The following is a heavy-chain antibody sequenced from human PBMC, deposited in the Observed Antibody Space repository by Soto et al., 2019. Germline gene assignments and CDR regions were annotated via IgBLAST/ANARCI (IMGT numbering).Heavy chain of an antibody. J-gene: IGHJ4*02. CDR1: GYTFTSYY. CDR3: ARGCWGYGDYRDPCYYFDY. Sequence: QVQLVQSGAEVKKPGASVKVSCKASGYTFTSYYMHWVRQAPGQGLEWMGIINPSGGSTSYAQKFQGRVTMTRDTSTSTVYMELSSLRSEDTAVYYCARGCWGYGDYRDPCYYFDYWGQGTLVTVSS. CDR2: INPSGGST. D-gene: IGHD4-17*01. V-gene: IGHV1-46*01.